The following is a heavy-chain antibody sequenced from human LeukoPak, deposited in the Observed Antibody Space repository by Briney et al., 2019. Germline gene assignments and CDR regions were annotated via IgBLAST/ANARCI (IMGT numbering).Heavy chain of an antibody. CDR3: ARWGAVAGTIDY. Sequence: GGSLRLSCEASGFTFSSYWMHWVRQAPGKGLVWVSRIKSDGSSTYYADSVKGRFTISRDNAKNTLYLKMNSLRAEDTAVYYCARWGAVAGTIDYWGQGILVTVSS. CDR2: IKSDGSST. D-gene: IGHD6-19*01. CDR1: GFTFSSYW. V-gene: IGHV3-74*01. J-gene: IGHJ4*02.